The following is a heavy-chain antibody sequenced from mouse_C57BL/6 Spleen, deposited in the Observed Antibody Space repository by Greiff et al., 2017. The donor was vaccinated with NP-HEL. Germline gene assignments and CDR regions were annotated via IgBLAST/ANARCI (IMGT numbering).Heavy chain of an antibody. J-gene: IGHJ1*03. CDR1: GFTFSDYY. Sequence: EVTLVESEGGLVQPGSSMKLSCTASGFTFSDYYMAWVRKVPEKGLAWVANINSDGSSTYYLDSLKSRFIISSDNAKNILYLQMSSLKAEDTATYYCARDRGYTSYWYFDVWGTGTTVTISS. D-gene: IGHD3-1*01. CDR3: ARDRGYTSYWYFDV. V-gene: IGHV5-16*01. CDR2: INSDGSST.